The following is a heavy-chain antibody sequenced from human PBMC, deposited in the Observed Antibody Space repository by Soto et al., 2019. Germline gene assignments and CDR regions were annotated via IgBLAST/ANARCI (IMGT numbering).Heavy chain of an antibody. Sequence: SETLSLTCAVYGGSFSGYYWSWIRQPPGKGLEWIGEINHSGSTNYNPSLKSRVTISVDTSKNQFSLKLSSVTAADTAVYYCARTVNYDYIWGSYHSPAQYYFDYWGQGTQVTVSS. CDR3: ARTVNYDYIWGSYHSPAQYYFDY. CDR2: INHSGST. D-gene: IGHD3-16*02. CDR1: GGSFSGYY. V-gene: IGHV4-34*01. J-gene: IGHJ4*02.